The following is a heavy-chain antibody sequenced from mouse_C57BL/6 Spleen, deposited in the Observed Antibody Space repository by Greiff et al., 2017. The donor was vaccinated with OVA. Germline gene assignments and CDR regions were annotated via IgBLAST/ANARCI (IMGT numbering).Heavy chain of an antibody. CDR1: GFTFSDYY. V-gene: IGHV5-12*01. CDR2: ISNGGGST. J-gene: IGHJ2*01. Sequence: EVQVVESGGGLVQPGGSLKLSCAASGFTFSDYYMYWVRQTPEKRLEWVAYISNGGGSTYYPDTVKGRFTISRDNAKNTLYLQMSRLKAEDTAMYYCARHETGYFDYWGQGTTLTVSS. CDR3: ARHETGYFDY.